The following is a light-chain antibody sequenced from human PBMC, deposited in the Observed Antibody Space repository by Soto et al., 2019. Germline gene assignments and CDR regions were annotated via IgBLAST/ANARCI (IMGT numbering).Light chain of an antibody. V-gene: IGKV1-13*02. Sequence: IQLTQSPASLSASVGERVTITCRASQDTRGALAWYQQSPGEAPQLLIYDASTLESGVPSRFSGSSSGTHFTLSISSLQPEDFATYYCQQFLSYPITFGQGTRLEI. J-gene: IGKJ5*01. CDR2: DAS. CDR3: QQFLSYPIT. CDR1: QDTRGA.